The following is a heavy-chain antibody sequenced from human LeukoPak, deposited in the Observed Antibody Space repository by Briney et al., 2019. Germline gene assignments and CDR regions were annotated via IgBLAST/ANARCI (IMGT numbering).Heavy chain of an antibody. V-gene: IGHV4-34*01. CDR2: INHSGST. J-gene: IGHJ4*02. CDR3: ARSRDCGGDCYRYYFDY. D-gene: IGHD2-21*02. Sequence: PSETLSLTCAVYGGSFSGYYWSWIRQPPGKGLEWIGEINHSGSTNYNPSLKSRVTISVDTSKNQFSLKLSSVAAADTAVYYCARSRDCGGDCYRYYFDYWGQGTLVTVSS. CDR1: GGSFSGYY.